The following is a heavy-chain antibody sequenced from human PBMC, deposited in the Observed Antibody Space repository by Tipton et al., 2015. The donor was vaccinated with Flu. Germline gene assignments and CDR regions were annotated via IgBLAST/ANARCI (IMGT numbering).Heavy chain of an antibody. CDR3: ARDGWLRGFDY. V-gene: IGHV4-4*07. J-gene: IGHJ4*03. Sequence: GLVKPSETLSLTCAVYGGSFSGYYWSWIRQPAGKGLEWIGRIYTSGSTNYNPSLKSRVTMSVDTSKNQFSLKLSSVTAADTAVYYCARDGWLRGFDYWGQGTLVTVSS. CDR1: GGSFSGYY. D-gene: IGHD3-10*01. CDR2: IYTSGST.